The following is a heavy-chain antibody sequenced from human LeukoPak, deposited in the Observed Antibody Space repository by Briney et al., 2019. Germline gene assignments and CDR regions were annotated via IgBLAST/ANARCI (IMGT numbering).Heavy chain of an antibody. D-gene: IGHD3-16*02. CDR2: IYTSGST. J-gene: IGHJ4*02. CDR3: ARSYYDYVWGSYPYFDY. CDR1: GGSISSYY. Sequence: SETLSLTCTVSGGSISSYYWSWIRQPAGEGLEWIGRIYTSGSTNYNPSLKSRVTMSVDTSKNQFSQKLSSVTAADTAVYYCARSYYDYVWGSYPYFDYWGQGTLVTVSS. V-gene: IGHV4-4*07.